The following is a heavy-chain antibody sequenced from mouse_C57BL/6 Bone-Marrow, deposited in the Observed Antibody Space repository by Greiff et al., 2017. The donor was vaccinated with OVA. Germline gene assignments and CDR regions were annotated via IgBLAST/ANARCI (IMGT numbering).Heavy chain of an antibody. V-gene: IGHV1-80*01. CDR3: ARGKDWSYAMDY. Sequence: VQLQQSGAELVKPGASVKISCKASGYAFSSYWMNWVKQRPGKGLEWIGQIYPGDGDTNYTGTFKGKATLTADKSSSTAYMQRSSLTSEDSAGYFCARGKDWSYAMDYWGQGTAVTVSS. J-gene: IGHJ4*01. CDR2: IYPGDGDT. CDR1: GYAFSSYW. D-gene: IGHD4-1*01.